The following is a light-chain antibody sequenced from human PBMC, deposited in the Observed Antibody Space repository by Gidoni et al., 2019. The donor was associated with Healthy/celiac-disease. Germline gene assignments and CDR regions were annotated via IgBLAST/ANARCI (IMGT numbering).Light chain of an antibody. CDR2: AAS. J-gene: IGKJ4*01. CDR1: QSISSY. CDR3: QQSYSTPPT. Sequence: DIQMTKSPSSLSASVGDRVTITFRASQSISSYLNWYQQKPGKAPKLLIYAASSLQSGVPSRFSGSGSGTDFTLTISSLQPEDFATYYCQQSYSTPPTFGGGTKVEIK. V-gene: IGKV1-39*01.